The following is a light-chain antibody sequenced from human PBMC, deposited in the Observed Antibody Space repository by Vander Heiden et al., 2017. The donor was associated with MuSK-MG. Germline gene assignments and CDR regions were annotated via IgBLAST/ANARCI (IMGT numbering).Light chain of an antibody. V-gene: IGKV1-39*01. CDR3: QQSYSTPYT. CDR1: TSISSY. Sequence: DIQLPQPPSSRPASVGDRVPIPSRAVTSISSYLHWYQKKPGKAPKLLIYAASSLQSGVPSRFSGSGSGTDFTLTSSSLQHEDFATYCYQQSYSTPYTFGRGTKLEIK. J-gene: IGKJ2*01. CDR2: AAS.